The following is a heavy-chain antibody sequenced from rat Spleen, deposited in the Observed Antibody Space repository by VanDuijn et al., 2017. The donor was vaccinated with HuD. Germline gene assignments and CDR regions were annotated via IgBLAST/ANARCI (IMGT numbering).Heavy chain of an antibody. CDR2: INSAGST. CDR1: GYSITSSYR. J-gene: IGHJ3*01. Sequence: EVQLQESGPGLVKPSQSLSLTCSVTGYSITSSYRWNWIRKFPGNKLEWMGYINSAGSTNYNPSLKSRISITRDTSKNQFFLQVNSVTTEDTATYYCARGVRGFAYWGQGTLVTVSS. D-gene: IGHD4-4*01. CDR3: ARGVRGFAY. V-gene: IGHV3-3*01.